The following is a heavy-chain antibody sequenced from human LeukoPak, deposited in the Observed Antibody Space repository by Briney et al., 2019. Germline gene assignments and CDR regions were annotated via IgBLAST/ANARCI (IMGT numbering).Heavy chain of an antibody. J-gene: IGHJ4*02. CDR2: INPNSGGT. V-gene: IGHV1-2*04. CDR3: ARAAMNLDGYNWWYFDY. CDR1: GYTFTGYY. D-gene: IGHD5-24*01. Sequence: GASVKVSCKASGYTFTGYYMHWVRQAPGQGLEWMGWINPNSGGTKYAQKFQGWVTMTRDTSISTAYMELNRLRSDDTAVYYCARAAMNLDGYNWWYFDYWGQGTLVTVSS.